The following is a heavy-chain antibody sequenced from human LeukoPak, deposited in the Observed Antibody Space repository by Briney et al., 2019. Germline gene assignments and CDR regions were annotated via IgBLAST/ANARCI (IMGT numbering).Heavy chain of an antibody. CDR1: EFTVSSHG. V-gene: IGHV3-23*01. CDR2: ISDSDSGGST. CDR3: AKRREWDTAMDFDY. D-gene: IGHD5-18*01. J-gene: IGHJ4*02. Sequence: PGGSLRLSCAASEFTVSSHGMSWVRQAPGKGLEWVSTISDSDSGGSTYYADSVKGRFTISRDNSKNTLYLQMNSLRAEDTAVYYCAKRREWDTAMDFDYWGQGTLVTVSS.